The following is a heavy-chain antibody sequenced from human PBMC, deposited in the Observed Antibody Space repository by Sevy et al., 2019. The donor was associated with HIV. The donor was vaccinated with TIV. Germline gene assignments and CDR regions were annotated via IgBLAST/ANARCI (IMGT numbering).Heavy chain of an antibody. CDR3: ARGVEGVVPSPILGLGPWSKYWSFDL. CDR1: GGSFSGFS. Sequence: SETLSITCAVSGGSFSGFSWNWIRQPPGKGLEWIGEVNHYSPSLKSRATISLDTSKNQFSLKLHSVTAADTAFYFCARGVEGVVPSPILGLGPWSKYWSFDLWGRGTLVTVSS. J-gene: IGHJ2*01. CDR2: VNH. D-gene: IGHD2-2*02. V-gene: IGHV4-34*01.